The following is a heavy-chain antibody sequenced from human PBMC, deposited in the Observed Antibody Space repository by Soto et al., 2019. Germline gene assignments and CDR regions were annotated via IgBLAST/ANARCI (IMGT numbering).Heavy chain of an antibody. CDR2: ITTTSTYK. D-gene: IGHD2-2*01. J-gene: IGHJ6*02. V-gene: IGHV3-21*01. CDR3: AREKCSSTSCNHGMEG. Sequence: GGSLRLSCVASAFTFNNFPMHWVRQAPGKGLQWLASITTTSTYKYYADSVKGRFSISRDNAKNSLYLELTNLRSEDTAVYYCAREKCSSTSCNHGMEGWGLGTTVTV. CDR1: AFTFNNFP.